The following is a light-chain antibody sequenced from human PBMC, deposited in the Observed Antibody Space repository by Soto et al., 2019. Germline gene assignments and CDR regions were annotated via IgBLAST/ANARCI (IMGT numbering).Light chain of an antibody. Sequence: QSPVTHPASLSASPGQSITISCPGTSSDVGGYNYVSWYQQHPGKAPKLMIYDVSNRPSGVSNRLSGSKSGNTASLTISGLQAEDEADYQGSSYTSSSTLVFGGGTKVTVL. J-gene: IGLJ2*01. CDR3: SSYTSSSTLV. CDR2: DVS. CDR1: SSDVGGYNY. V-gene: IGLV2-14*01.